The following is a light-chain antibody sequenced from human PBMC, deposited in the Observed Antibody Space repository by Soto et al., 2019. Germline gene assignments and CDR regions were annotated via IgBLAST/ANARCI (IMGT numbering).Light chain of an antibody. J-gene: IGKJ1*01. CDR1: QSISSW. CDR3: QQYNSYSWT. V-gene: IGKV1-5*01. CDR2: DAS. Sequence: IQMTQSPSTLSASVGDRVIITCRASQSISSWLAWYQQKPGKAPKLMIYDASSLESGVPSRFSGSGSGTEFNLTISSLQTDDFATYYCQQYNSYSWTFGQGTKVDIK.